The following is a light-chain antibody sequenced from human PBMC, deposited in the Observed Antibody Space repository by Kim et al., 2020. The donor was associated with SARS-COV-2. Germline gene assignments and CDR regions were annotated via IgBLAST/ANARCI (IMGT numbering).Light chain of an antibody. V-gene: IGKV3-20*01. CDR3: QQYGASPLT. J-gene: IGKJ4*01. CDR2: GAS. CDR1: QSVRTNY. Sequence: PGERATLSCRASQSVRTNYLAWYQQRPGQAPRLLIYGASSRATGIPDRFSGDGSGTDFTLTISRLEPEDFVMYYCQQYGASPLTFGGGTKVDIK.